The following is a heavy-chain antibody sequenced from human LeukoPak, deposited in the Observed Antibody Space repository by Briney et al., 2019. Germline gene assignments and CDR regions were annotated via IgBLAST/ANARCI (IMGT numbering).Heavy chain of an antibody. CDR1: AFTFSSYG. J-gene: IGHJ4*02. CDR2: TWYDGSNK. Sequence: PGRSLRLSCAASAFTFSSYGTHWVRHAPGKGLEWVAVTWYDGSNKYYADSVKGRFTISRDNSKNTLYLQMNSLRAEDTAVYYCARAYCSGGSCYSDFYYWGQGTLVTVSS. V-gene: IGHV3-33*01. CDR3: ARAYCSGGSCYSDFYY. D-gene: IGHD2-15*01.